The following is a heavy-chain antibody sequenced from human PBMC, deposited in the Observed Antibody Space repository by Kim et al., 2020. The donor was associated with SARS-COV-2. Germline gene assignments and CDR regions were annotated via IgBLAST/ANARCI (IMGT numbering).Heavy chain of an antibody. Sequence: AASVKGRFSISRDNSKNTLYLQMDSLRAEDTALYYCAKTFTSTYYGIFDSWGQGTLVTVSS. CDR3: AKTFTSTYYGIFDS. V-gene: IGHV3-23*01. D-gene: IGHD1-26*01. J-gene: IGHJ4*02.